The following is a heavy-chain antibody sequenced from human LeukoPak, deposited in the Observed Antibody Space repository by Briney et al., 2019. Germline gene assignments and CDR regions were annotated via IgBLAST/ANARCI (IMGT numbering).Heavy chain of an antibody. Sequence: SSETLSLTCAVYGGSFSGYYLSWIRQPPGKGLEWIGETSHSGSTNYNPSLKSLVIISVDTSKNQSSLKLSSVTAAYTALHYRGQTIYGGSDSLDYWGQGPLVTVS. CDR2: TSHSGST. J-gene: IGHJ4*02. V-gene: IGHV4-34*01. CDR3: GQTIYGGSDSLDY. D-gene: IGHD3-3*01. CDR1: GGSFSGYY.